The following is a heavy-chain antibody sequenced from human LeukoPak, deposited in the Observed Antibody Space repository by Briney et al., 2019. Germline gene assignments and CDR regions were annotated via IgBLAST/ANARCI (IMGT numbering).Heavy chain of an antibody. CDR1: GGSISSSSYY. D-gene: IGHD2-15*01. Sequence: SETLSLTCTVSGGSISSSSYYWGWIRQPPGKGLERIGSIHYSGSTNYNPSLKSRVTISVDTSKNQFSLKLSSVTAADTAVYYCARGYCSGGSCYSYYYYNYMDVWGKGTTVTVSS. V-gene: IGHV4-39*07. J-gene: IGHJ6*03. CDR2: IHYSGST. CDR3: ARGYCSGGSCYSYYYYNYMDV.